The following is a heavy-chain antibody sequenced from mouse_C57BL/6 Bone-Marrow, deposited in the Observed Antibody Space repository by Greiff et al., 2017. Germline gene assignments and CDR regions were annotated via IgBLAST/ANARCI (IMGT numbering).Heavy chain of an antibody. V-gene: IGHV14-4*01. CDR2: IDPENGDT. J-gene: IGHJ3*01. D-gene: IGHD4-1*01. CDR3: TTDWDWFAY. CDR1: GFNIKDDY. Sequence: EVQLQQSGAELVRPGASVKLSCTASGFNIKDDYMHRVKQRPEQGLEWIGWIDPENGDTEYASKFQGKATITADTSSNTAYLQLSSLTSEDTAVYYCTTDWDWFAYWGQGTLVTVSA.